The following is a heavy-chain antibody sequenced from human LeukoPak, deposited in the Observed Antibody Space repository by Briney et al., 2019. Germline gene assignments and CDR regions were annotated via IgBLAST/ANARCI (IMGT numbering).Heavy chain of an antibody. CDR2: IGAYNGNT. CDR3: ARDAVPAAATNWFDP. D-gene: IGHD2-2*01. J-gene: IGHJ5*02. V-gene: IGHV1-18*01. Sequence: GASVKVSCKASGYTFTSYGISWVRQAPGQGLEWMGWIGAYNGNTNYAQKLQGRVTMTTDTSTSTAYMELRSLRSDDTAVYYCARDAVPAAATNWFDPWGQGTLVTVSS. CDR1: GYTFTSYG.